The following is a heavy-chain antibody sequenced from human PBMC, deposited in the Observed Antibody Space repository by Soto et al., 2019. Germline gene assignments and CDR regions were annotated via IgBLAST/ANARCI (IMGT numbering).Heavy chain of an antibody. V-gene: IGHV4-30-4*01. CDR2: IYYSGST. Sequence: QVQLQESGPGLVKPSQTLSLTCTVSGGSISSGDYYWSWIRQPPGKGLEWIGYIYYSGSTYYNPSLKRRVTISVDTSKNQFSLKLSSVTAADTAVYYCARDLLGLTTVTTDWGQGTLVTVSS. CDR3: ARDLLGLTTVTTD. J-gene: IGHJ4*02. CDR1: GGSISSGDYY. D-gene: IGHD4-17*01.